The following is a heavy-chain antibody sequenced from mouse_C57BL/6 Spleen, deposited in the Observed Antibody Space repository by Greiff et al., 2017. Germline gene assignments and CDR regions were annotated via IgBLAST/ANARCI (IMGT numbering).Heavy chain of an antibody. J-gene: IGHJ4*01. V-gene: IGHV1-64*01. CDR3: ASPYDGAMDY. CDR2: IHPNSGST. Sequence: QVQLQQSGAELVKPGASVKLSCKASGYTFTSYWMHWVKQRPGQGLEWIGMIHPNSGSTNYNEKFKSKATLTVDNSSSTAYMQLSSLTSEDSAVYYCASPYDGAMDYWGQGTSVTVSS. CDR1: GYTFTSYW. D-gene: IGHD2-12*01.